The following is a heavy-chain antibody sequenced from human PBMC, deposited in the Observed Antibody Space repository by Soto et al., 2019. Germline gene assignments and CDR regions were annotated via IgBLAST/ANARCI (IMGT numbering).Heavy chain of an antibody. CDR2: IKSTKDGGAR. V-gene: IGHV3-15*01. CDR3: VEGWNDF. D-gene: IGHD1-1*01. Sequence: EVQVVESGGDLVEPGGSLRLSCVTSGFMFSSAWMSWVRQAPGKGLEWVARIKSTKDGGARDYAAPVNGRFSISRDDSKSTVYLQMNSLRVEDTALYYCVEGWNDFWGQGTLATVSS. J-gene: IGHJ4*02. CDR1: GFMFSSAW.